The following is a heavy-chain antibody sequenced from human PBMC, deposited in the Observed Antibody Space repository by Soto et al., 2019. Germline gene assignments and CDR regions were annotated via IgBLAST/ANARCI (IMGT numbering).Heavy chain of an antibody. Sequence: PSETLSLTFAVSGGSISSGGYSWSWIRQPPWKGLELIWYIYHSGSTNYNPSLKSRVTISVDTSKNQFSLKLSSVTAADTAVYYCAREMEGHYDILTGYPIRGAFDICAQGTMVPVSS. CDR1: GGSISSGGYS. V-gene: IGHV4-30-2*01. CDR2: IYHSGST. D-gene: IGHD3-9*01. CDR3: AREMEGHYDILTGYPIRGAFDI. J-gene: IGHJ3*02.